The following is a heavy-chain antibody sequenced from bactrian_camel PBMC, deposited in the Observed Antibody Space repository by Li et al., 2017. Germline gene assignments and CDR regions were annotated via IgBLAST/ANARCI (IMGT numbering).Heavy chain of an antibody. Sequence: HVQLVESGGGAVQTGGSLRLTCTAVGLTFEGGNQGWYRETPGNEFELVSSIAPDGSRWYADSVQGRFTISRNVLPERMSLQMTRLKAEDTAMCYCAAGPDVGREKHLTADQVLSIRRNNFWGQGTQVTVS. CDR3: AAGPDVGREKHLTADQVLSIRRNNF. V-gene: IGHV3S55*01. CDR1: GLTFEGGN. D-gene: IGHD3*01. J-gene: IGHJ4*01. CDR2: IAPDGSR.